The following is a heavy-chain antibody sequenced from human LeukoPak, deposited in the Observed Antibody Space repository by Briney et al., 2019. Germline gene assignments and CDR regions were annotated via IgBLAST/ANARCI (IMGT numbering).Heavy chain of an antibody. V-gene: IGHV4-59*01. D-gene: IGHD3-10*01. CDR2: IYYSGST. CDR1: GGSISSYY. Sequence: PSETLSLTCTVSGGSISSYYWSWIRQPLGKGLEWIGYIYYSGSTNYNPSLKSRVTISVDTSKNQFSLKLSSVTAADTAVYYCARAPGVLWFGELFFDYWGQGILVTVSS. J-gene: IGHJ4*02. CDR3: ARAPGVLWFGELFFDY.